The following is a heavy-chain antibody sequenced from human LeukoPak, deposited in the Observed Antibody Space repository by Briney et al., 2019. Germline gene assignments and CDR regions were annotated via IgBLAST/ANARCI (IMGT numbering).Heavy chain of an antibody. CDR2: INRNGNVS. CDR1: GFTFSSYW. V-gene: IGHV3-7*03. J-gene: IGHJ6*02. D-gene: IGHD3-16*01. CDR3: ARGGGLDV. Sequence: PGGSLRLSCAASGFTFSSYWMNWARQAPGKGLEWVASINRNGNVSYYVDSVKGRFTISRDNAKNSLYLQMSNLRAEDTAVYFCARGGGLDVWGQGATVTVSS.